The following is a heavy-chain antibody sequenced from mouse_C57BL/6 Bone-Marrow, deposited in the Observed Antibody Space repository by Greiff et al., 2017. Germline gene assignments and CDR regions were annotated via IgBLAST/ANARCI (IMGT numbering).Heavy chain of an antibody. V-gene: IGHV14-4*01. J-gene: IGHJ2*01. CDR2: IDPGNGDT. Sequence: VQLQPSGAELVRPGASVKLSCTASGFNIKDDYMHWVKQRPEQGLEWIGWIDPGNGDTEYASKFQGKATITADTSSNTAYLQLSSLTSEDTAVYYGTTLYGSGGDWGQGTTLTVSS. D-gene: IGHD1-1*01. CDR1: GFNIKDDY. CDR3: TTLYGSGGD.